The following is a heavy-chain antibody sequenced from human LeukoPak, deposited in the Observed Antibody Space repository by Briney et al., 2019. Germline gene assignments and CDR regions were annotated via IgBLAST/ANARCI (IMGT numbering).Heavy chain of an antibody. V-gene: IGHV3-30*02. CDR1: GFAFSDYG. J-gene: IGHJ4*02. CDR2: MSYDGSNT. CDR3: AKDRDSSWYSGCFDY. Sequence: PGGSLRLSCAASGFAFSDYGMHWVRLPPGKGLEWVALMSYDGSNTYYADSVKGRFTISRDDSKNTLYLQTNSLRAEDTAVYYCAKDRDSSWYSGCFDYWGQGTLVTVSS. D-gene: IGHD6-13*01.